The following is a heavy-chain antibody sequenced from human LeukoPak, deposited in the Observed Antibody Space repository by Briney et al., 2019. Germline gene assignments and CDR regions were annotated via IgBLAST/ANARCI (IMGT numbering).Heavy chain of an antibody. Sequence: EGSLRLSCAASGFTFHAFEMHWVRQAPGKGLEWVSLIKSDGGKTDYADSVRGRFTISRDNGKNSLYLQMNSLRSEDTALYYCATWAFYHGLDVWGQGTTVTVSS. CDR3: ATWAFYHGLDV. CDR2: IKSDGGKT. CDR1: GFTFHAFE. J-gene: IGHJ6*02. D-gene: IGHD1-26*01. V-gene: IGHV3-43*02.